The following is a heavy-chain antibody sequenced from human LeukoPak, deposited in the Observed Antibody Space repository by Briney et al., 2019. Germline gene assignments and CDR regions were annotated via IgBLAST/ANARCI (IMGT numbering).Heavy chain of an antibody. CDR1: GFTFSSYS. J-gene: IGHJ4*02. CDR2: ISSASAYR. CDR3: TRCPTLIGVAGTWPLDD. V-gene: IGHV3-21*01. D-gene: IGHD6-19*01. Sequence: GGSLRLSCAASGFTFSSYSMHWAGQAPGKGLEWFSTISSASAYRYYADSVKGSFTISTDTAKNSLHLQMNTESAEDSAVYYCTRCPTLIGVAGTWPLDDWGQGTLVTVSS.